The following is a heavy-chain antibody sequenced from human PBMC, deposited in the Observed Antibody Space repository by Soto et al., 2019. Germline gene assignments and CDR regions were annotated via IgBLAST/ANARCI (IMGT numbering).Heavy chain of an antibody. CDR3: AKSHYDSTGYYIIAY. D-gene: IGHD3-22*01. CDR1: GGSISGDC. CDR2: FCYSGST. Sequence: QVQLQESGPGLVKPSETLSLSCTVSGGSISGDCWSWVRQPPGKGLEWIGYFCYSGSTNHNPSLKSRVTISVDTSKNQCSLKLTSVTAADTAVYYCAKSHYDSTGYYIIAYWGLGTLVTVSS. V-gene: IGHV4-59*01. J-gene: IGHJ4*02.